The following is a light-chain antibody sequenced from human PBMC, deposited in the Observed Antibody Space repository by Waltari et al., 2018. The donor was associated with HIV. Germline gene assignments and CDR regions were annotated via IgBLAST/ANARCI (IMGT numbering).Light chain of an antibody. CDR1: SSNIGAGYH. V-gene: IGLV1-40*01. Sequence: QSVLTQPPSVSGAPGQRVTISCTGSSSNIGAGYHVHWYQQLPGTAPKLLIYGNSNRPSGVPDRLSGSKSGTSASLAITGLQAEDEADYYGQSHDSSLSGYVFGTGTKVTVL. CDR3: QSHDSSLSGYV. J-gene: IGLJ1*01. CDR2: GNS.